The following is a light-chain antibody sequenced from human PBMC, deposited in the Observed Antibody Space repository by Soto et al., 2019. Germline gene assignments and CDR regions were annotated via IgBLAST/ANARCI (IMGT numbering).Light chain of an antibody. V-gene: IGLV2-14*01. CDR2: DVS. CDR1: SSDVGGYNY. Sequence: QSVLTQPASVSGSPGQSITISGTGTSSDVGGYNYVSWYQQHPGKAPKLMIYDVSNRPSGVSNRFSGSKSGNTASLTISGLQAEVEADYYCSSYTSSSILGYVFGTGTKVTVL. J-gene: IGLJ1*01. CDR3: SSYTSSSILGYV.